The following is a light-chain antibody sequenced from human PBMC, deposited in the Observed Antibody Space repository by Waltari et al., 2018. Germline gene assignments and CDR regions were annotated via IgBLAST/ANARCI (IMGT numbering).Light chain of an antibody. V-gene: IGKV3-15*01. Sequence: IVVTQSPATLSVSPGECATLSCRASQDVSNNVAWYQQKAGQVPRLLIYDSSTRATGIPARFSGSGFGTEFTLTISSLQSEDFAVFYCQHYHNFPSAFGQGTRLEIK. CDR2: DSS. CDR3: QHYHNFPSA. J-gene: IGKJ5*01. CDR1: QDVSNN.